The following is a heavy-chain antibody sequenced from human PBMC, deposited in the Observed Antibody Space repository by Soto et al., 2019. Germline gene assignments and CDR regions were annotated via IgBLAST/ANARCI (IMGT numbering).Heavy chain of an antibody. Sequence: GRLGLTCSGSGFTFTRYSMNWVRQAPGKGLEWVSSISSTTNYIYYGDSMKGRFTISRDNAKNSLYLEMNSLRAEDTAVYYCARESEDLTSNFDYWGQGTLVTVSS. V-gene: IGHV3-21*06. CDR1: GFTFTRYS. CDR3: ARESEDLTSNFDY. D-gene: IGHD7-27*01. CDR2: ISSTTNYI. J-gene: IGHJ4*02.